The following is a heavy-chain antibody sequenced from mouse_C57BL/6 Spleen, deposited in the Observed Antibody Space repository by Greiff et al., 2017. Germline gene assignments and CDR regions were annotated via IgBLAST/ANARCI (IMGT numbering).Heavy chain of an antibody. J-gene: IGHJ2*01. CDR1: GYTFTSYW. Sequence: QVQLQQPGAELVMPGASVKLSCKASGYTFTSYWMHWVKQRPGQGLEWIGEIDPSDSYTNYNQKFKGKSTLTVDKSSSTAYMQLSSRTSEDSAVYYCARYEPYYGNYGPDYWGQGTTLTVSS. CDR3: ARYEPYYGNYGPDY. D-gene: IGHD2-10*01. CDR2: IDPSDSYT. V-gene: IGHV1-69*01.